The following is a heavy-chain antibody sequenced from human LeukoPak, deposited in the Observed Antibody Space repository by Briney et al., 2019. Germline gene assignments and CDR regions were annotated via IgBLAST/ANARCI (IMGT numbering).Heavy chain of an antibody. Sequence: GVSLRLSCAASGFTFSSYAMRWVRQAPGKGLEWVSDISGSGGSTYYGVSVKGRITISRDNSKNTLYLQMNSLRAEDTAVYYCAKGDSYDILTGDRSRDYYYYGMDVWGQGTTVTVSS. V-gene: IGHV3-23*01. D-gene: IGHD3-9*01. CDR3: AKGDSYDILTGDRSRDYYYYGMDV. J-gene: IGHJ6*02. CDR1: GFTFSSYA. CDR2: ISGSGGST.